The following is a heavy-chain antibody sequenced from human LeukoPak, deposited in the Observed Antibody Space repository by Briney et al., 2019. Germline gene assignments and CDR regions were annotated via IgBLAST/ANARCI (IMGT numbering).Heavy chain of an antibody. CDR1: GGSISSGDYY. V-gene: IGHV4-39*07. D-gene: IGHD6-25*01. Sequence: SETLSLTCTVSGGSISSGDYYWSWIRQPPGKGLEWIGEINHSGSTNYNPSLKSRVTISVDTSKNQFSLKLSSVTAADTAVYYCARGRGGSYWGQGTLVTVSS. J-gene: IGHJ4*02. CDR3: ARGRGGSY. CDR2: INHSGST.